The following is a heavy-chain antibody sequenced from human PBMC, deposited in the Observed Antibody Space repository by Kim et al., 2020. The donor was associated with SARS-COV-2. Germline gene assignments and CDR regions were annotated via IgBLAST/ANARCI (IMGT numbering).Heavy chain of an antibody. CDR1: GFTFSSYA. D-gene: IGHD2-15*01. CDR2: ISYDGSNK. V-gene: IGHV3-30-3*01. Sequence: GGSLRLSCAASGFTFSSYAMHWVRQAPGKGLEWVAVISYDGSNKYYADSVKGRFTISRDNSKNTLYLQMNSLRAEDTAVYYCARDGGPGGDYYYYYGMDVWGQGTTVTVSS. J-gene: IGHJ6*02. CDR3: ARDGGPGGDYYYYYGMDV.